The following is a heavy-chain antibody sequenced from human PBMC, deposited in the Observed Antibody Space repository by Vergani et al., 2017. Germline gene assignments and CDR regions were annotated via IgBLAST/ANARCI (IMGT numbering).Heavy chain of an antibody. J-gene: IGHJ4*02. CDR3: ALSIVVIPLC. CDR1: GGSISSSSYY. V-gene: IGHV4-39*01. Sequence: QLQLQESGPGLVKPSETLSLTCTVSGGSISSSSYYWGWIRQPPGKGLEWIGSIYYSGSTYYNPSLKSRVTISVDTSKNQFSLKLGSVTAADTAVYYCALSIVVIPLCWGQGTLVTVSS. D-gene: IGHD3-22*01. CDR2: IYYSGST.